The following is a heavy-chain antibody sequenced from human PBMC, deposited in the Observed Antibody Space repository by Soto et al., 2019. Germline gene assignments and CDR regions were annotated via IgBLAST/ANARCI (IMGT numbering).Heavy chain of an antibody. J-gene: IGHJ5*02. CDR2: IYYSGST. D-gene: IGHD3-22*01. CDR3: ARGDYYDSSGPWYNWLDP. CDR1: GGSISSGGYY. V-gene: IGHV4-31*03. Sequence: SETLSLTCTVSGGSISSGGYYWSWIRQHPGKGLEWIGYIYYSGSTYYNPSLKSRVTISVDTSKNQFSLKLSSVTAADTAVYYCARGDYYDSSGPWYNWLDPWGQGTLVTVSS.